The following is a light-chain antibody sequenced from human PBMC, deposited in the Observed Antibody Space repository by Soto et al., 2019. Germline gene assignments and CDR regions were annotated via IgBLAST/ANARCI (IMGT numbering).Light chain of an antibody. Sequence: EIVLTQSPGTLSLSPGERATLSCRASQSVSSSYLAWYQQKPGQAPRLIIYGASSRATDIPDRFSGSGSGTDLTITISRLEPEDFAVSYCQQYGSSTTFCQGTKVEIK. J-gene: IGKJ1*01. V-gene: IGKV3-20*01. CDR1: QSVSSSY. CDR3: QQYGSSTT. CDR2: GAS.